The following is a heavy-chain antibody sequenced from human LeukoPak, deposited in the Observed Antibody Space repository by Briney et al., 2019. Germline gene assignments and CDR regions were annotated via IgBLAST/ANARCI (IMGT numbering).Heavy chain of an antibody. CDR1: GGSISSYY. CDR2: IYYSGST. Sequence: SETLSLTCTVSGGSISSYYWSWIRQPPGKGLERIGYIYYSGSTNYNPSLKSRVTISVDTSKNQFSLKLSSVTAADTAVYYCARFVKAYGYFDYWGQGTLVTVSS. D-gene: IGHD2-21*01. CDR3: ARFVKAYGYFDY. V-gene: IGHV4-59*08. J-gene: IGHJ4*02.